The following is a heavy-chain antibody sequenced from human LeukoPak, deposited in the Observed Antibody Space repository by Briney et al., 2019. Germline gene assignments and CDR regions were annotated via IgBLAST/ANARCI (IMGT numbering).Heavy chain of an antibody. V-gene: IGHV4-34*01. CDR2: VNHSGST. CDR1: GGSFSGYY. Sequence: SETLSLTCAVYGGSFSGYYWSWIRQPPGKGLEWIGEVNHSGSTNYNPSLKSRVTISVDTSKNQFSLKLSSVTAADTAVYYCARGFVTFDYWGQGTLVTVSS. J-gene: IGHJ4*02. CDR3: ARGFVTFDY. D-gene: IGHD4-11*01.